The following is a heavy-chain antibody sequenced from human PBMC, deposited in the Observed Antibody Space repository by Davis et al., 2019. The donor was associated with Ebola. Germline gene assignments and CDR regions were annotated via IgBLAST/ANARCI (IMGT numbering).Heavy chain of an antibody. V-gene: IGHV3-7*01. D-gene: IGHD6-19*01. Sequence: GESLKISCAASGFTFSSYWMSWVRQAPGKGLEWVANIKQDGSEKYYVDSVKGRFTISRDNAKNSLYLQMNSLRAKDTAVYYCARDPAPGWLVQGWRLDVWGQGTTVTVSS. CDR1: GFTFSSYW. CDR3: ARDPAPGWLVQGWRLDV. CDR2: IKQDGSEK. J-gene: IGHJ6*02.